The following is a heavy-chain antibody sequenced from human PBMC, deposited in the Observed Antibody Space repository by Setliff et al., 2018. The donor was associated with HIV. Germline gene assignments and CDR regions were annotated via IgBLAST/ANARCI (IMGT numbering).Heavy chain of an antibody. J-gene: IGHJ4*02. CDR1: GDSISSGSYY. CDR3: ARGTLYYYDTGGYSYFDY. D-gene: IGHD3-22*01. V-gene: IGHV4-61*09. Sequence: SETLSLTCSVSGDSISSGSYYWSWIRLPAGKGLEWIGQIHTSGSTNYNPSLKSRLTISIDTSKNQFSLKLSSVTAADTAVFYCARGTLYYYDTGGYSYFDYWGQGTLVTVSS. CDR2: IHTSGST.